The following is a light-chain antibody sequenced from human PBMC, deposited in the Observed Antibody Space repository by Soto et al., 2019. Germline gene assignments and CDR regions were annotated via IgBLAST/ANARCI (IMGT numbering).Light chain of an antibody. Sequence: DIQMTQSPSSLSASVGDRVIITCRASQSISNYLNWXQQXXGXXXKXXXXAXXSLQSGVPSRFSGSGSGTNFTLTISSLQPEDFAAYYCQQSYSAPITFGQGTRLAIK. CDR3: QQSYSAPIT. CDR1: QSISNY. CDR2: AXX. V-gene: IGKV1-39*01. J-gene: IGKJ5*01.